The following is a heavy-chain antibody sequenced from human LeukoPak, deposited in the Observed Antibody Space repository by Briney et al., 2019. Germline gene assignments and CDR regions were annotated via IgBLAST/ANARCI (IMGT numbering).Heavy chain of an antibody. D-gene: IGHD3-10*01. V-gene: IGHV3-30*19. Sequence: PGGSLRLSCAAPGFTFSSYGMHWVRQAPGKGLEWVAVISYDGSNKYYADSVKGRFTISRDNSKNTLYLQMNSLRAEDTAVYYCARDGKFGEGFDYWGQGTLVTVSS. CDR3: ARDGKFGEGFDY. J-gene: IGHJ4*02. CDR2: ISYDGSNK. CDR1: GFTFSSYG.